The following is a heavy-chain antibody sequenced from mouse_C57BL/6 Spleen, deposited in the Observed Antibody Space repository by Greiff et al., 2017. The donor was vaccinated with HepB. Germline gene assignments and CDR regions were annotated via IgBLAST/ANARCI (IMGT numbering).Heavy chain of an antibody. CDR2: INPNNGGT. Sequence: EVQLQQSGPELVKPGASVKIPCKASGYTFTDYNMDWVKQSHGKSLEWIGDINPNNGGTIYNQKFKGKATLTVDKSSSTAYMELRSLTSDDTAVYYCARSYGSSWYFDVWGTGTTVTVSS. J-gene: IGHJ1*03. V-gene: IGHV1-18*01. CDR1: GYTFTDYN. D-gene: IGHD1-1*01. CDR3: ARSYGSSWYFDV.